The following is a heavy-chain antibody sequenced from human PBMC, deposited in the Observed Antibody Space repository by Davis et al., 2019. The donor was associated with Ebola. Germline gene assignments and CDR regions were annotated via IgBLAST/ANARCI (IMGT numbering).Heavy chain of an antibody. D-gene: IGHD6-19*01. V-gene: IGHV1-46*01. Sequence: ASVQVSCKTSGYTFTNYYIHWVRQAPGQGLEWMGVINPNGGGTKNTQKFQGRVTMTWDTSTSTVYMQLSSLRSEDTAVYYCARGPHNNGWLEGYWGQGTLITVSS. CDR1: GYTFTNYY. CDR2: INPNGGGT. J-gene: IGHJ4*02. CDR3: ARGPHNNGWLEGY.